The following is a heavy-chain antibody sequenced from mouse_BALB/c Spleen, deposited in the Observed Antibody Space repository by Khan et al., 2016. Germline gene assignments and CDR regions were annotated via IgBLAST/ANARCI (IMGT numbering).Heavy chain of an antibody. D-gene: IGHD4-1*01. J-gene: IGHJ2*01. CDR3: AILGRDY. CDR2: ISDGGSYT. Sequence: EVELVESGGGLVKPGGSLKLSCAASGFTFSDYYMYWVRQTPEKRLEWVATISDGGSYTYYPASVKGRFTISRDNAKHNLYLQMSSLKSEDTAMYYCAILGRDYWGQGTTLTVSS. V-gene: IGHV5-4*02. CDR1: GFTFSDYY.